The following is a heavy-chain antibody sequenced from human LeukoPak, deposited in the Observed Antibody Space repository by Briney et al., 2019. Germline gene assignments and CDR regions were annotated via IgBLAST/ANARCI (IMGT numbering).Heavy chain of an antibody. D-gene: IGHD2/OR15-2a*01. CDR1: GYTFSNYW. Sequence: GESLKISCTGSGYTFSNYWIAWVRQMPGKGLDWMGIIYPGDSETTYSPSFQGQVTISADKSITTTYLQWSSLKASDTAMYYCARTGIGGNWFDPWGQGTLVTVSS. CDR2: IYPGDSET. J-gene: IGHJ5*02. V-gene: IGHV5-51*01. CDR3: ARTGIGGNWFDP.